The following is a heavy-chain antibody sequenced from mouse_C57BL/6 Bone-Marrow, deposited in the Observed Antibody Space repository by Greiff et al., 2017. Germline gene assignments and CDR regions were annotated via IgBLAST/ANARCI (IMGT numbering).Heavy chain of an antibody. Sequence: QVQLQQSGAELVKPGASVKLSCKASGYTFTSYWMHWVKQRPGQGLEWIGMIHPNSGSTNYNEKFKSKATLTVDKSSSTAYMQLSSLTSEDSAVYYGARPITTVVAFDYWGQGTTLTVSS. V-gene: IGHV1-64*01. CDR1: GYTFTSYW. J-gene: IGHJ2*01. D-gene: IGHD1-1*01. CDR3: ARPITTVVAFDY. CDR2: IHPNSGST.